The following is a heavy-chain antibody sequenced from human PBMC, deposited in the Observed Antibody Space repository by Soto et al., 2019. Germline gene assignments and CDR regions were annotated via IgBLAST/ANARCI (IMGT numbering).Heavy chain of an antibody. D-gene: IGHD2-8*01. CDR3: ARVVGYCTNGVCPTGGMDV. V-gene: IGHV1-2*02. Sequence: RASVKVSCKASGYTFTGYYMHWVRQAPGQGLEWMGWINPNSGGTNYAQKFQGRVTMTRDTSISTAYMELSRLRSDDTAVYYCARVVGYCTNGVCPTGGMDVWGQGTTVTVSS. CDR2: INPNSGGT. CDR1: GYTFTGYY. J-gene: IGHJ6*02.